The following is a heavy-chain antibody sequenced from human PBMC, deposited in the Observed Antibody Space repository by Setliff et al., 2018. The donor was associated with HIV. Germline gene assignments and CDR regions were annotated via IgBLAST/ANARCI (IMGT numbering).Heavy chain of an antibody. CDR2: VYYSGST. CDR3: AAASSWDPLLDY. CDR1: GGSISSSGPGYY. D-gene: IGHD6-13*01. V-gene: IGHV4-39*07. Sequence: SETLSLTCTVSGGSISSSGPGYYWGWVRQAPGGGLEWIGSVYYSGSTNYNPSLKSRVTISVDTSMDQFSLKLNSVTAADTAVYYCAAASSWDPLLDYWGQGTLVTVSS. J-gene: IGHJ4*02.